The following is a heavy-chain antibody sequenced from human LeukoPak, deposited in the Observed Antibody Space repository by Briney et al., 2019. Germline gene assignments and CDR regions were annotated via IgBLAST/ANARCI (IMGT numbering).Heavy chain of an antibody. V-gene: IGHV3-23*01. D-gene: IGHD5-24*01. CDR3: AKDFYFMGDGYNSPFDY. J-gene: IGHJ4*02. CDR2: IFPSGGEI. Sequence: GGSLRLSCAASGFTFSTFAMIWVRQPPGKGLEWVSSIFPSGGEIHYADSVRGRFTISRDNSKNTLYLQMNSLRAEDTAVYYCAKDFYFMGDGYNSPFDYWGQGTLVTVSS. CDR1: GFTFSTFA.